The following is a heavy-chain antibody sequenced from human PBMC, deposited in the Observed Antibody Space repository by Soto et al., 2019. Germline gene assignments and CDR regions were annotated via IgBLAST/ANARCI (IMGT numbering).Heavy chain of an antibody. CDR3: ASYLYTHYYMDV. CDR1: VGSISSSTFC. J-gene: IGHJ6*03. V-gene: IGHV4-39*01. CDR2: IYYTGSA. Sequence: QLQLQESGPGLVKPSETLSLTCAVSVGSISSSTFCGAVIRQPPGKGLEWIATIYYTGSAFYNPSLKRRGTISVDTSKNQFSMNLSAVTAAATAVYYCASYLYTHYYMDVWGKGTTVTVSS.